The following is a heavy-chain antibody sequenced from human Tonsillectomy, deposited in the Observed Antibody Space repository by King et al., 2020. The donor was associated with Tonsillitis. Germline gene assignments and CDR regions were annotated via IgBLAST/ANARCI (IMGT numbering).Heavy chain of an antibody. CDR2: IWFDGTKK. CDR1: GFSFSTYG. D-gene: IGHD5-18*01. V-gene: IGHV3-33*08. Sequence: QVQLVESGGGVVQPGRSLRLSCAASGFSFSTYGIHWVRQAPGKGLEWVALIWFDGTKKYYADSVKGRFTISRDNSRNTLYLQMSSLRAEDTAVYYCARDLVDTTMGDYYYYYMDVWGKGTTVTVSS. J-gene: IGHJ6*03. CDR3: ARDLVDTTMGDYYYYYMDV.